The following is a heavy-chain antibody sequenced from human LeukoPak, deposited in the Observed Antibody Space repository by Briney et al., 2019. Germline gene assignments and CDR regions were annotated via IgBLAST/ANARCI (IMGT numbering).Heavy chain of an antibody. CDR3: AKAHSESYYSGIN. D-gene: IGHD1-26*01. Sequence: GGSLRLSCAASGFTFSTYAMSWVRQAPGKGLEWVLGISGSTGSTYYADSVKGRFTISRDNSKNTLYLEMNSLRAEGTAVYYCAKAHSESYYSGINWGQGTLVTVSS. J-gene: IGHJ4*02. V-gene: IGHV3-23*01. CDR1: GFTFSTYA. CDR2: ISGSTGST.